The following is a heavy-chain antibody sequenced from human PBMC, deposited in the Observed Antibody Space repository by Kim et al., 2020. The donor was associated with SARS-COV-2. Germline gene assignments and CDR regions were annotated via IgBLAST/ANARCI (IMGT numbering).Heavy chain of an antibody. Sequence: GASLKISCQASGHRFTNYWIHWVRQMPGKGLEWMGRINRNDSYTNYNPSFQGLVTISGDTSINTAYLQWDSLKASDTAMYYCAVNFGSGSFPFQSWGQGTLVTVSS. CDR3: AVNFGSGSFPFQS. J-gene: IGHJ5*02. CDR2: INRNDSYT. D-gene: IGHD3-10*01. CDR1: GHRFTNYW. V-gene: IGHV5-10-1*04.